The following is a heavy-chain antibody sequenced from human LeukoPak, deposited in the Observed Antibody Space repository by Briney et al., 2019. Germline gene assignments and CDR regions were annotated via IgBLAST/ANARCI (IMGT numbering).Heavy chain of an antibody. CDR3: ARTGGTDYGGNLDY. Sequence: GGSLRLSCAGSGFTFRGSAMHWVRQAPGKGLEWVADISYDGGDKYYADSVKGRFTISRDNSKNTLYLQMNSLRTEDTAVYYCARTGGTDYGGNLDYWGQGTLVTVSS. CDR1: GFTFRGSA. D-gene: IGHD4-23*01. J-gene: IGHJ4*02. CDR2: ISYDGGDK. V-gene: IGHV3-30*04.